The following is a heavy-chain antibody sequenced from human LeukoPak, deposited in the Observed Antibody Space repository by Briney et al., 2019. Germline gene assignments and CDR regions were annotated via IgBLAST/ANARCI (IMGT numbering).Heavy chain of an antibody. CDR1: GFTFRTSG. CDR3: AKDHAGSGRAFEY. V-gene: IGHV3-30*04. CDR2: MSSDGIHT. D-gene: IGHD3-10*01. J-gene: IGHJ4*02. Sequence: GGSLRLSCATSGFTFRTSGVHWVRQAPGKGLEWVALMSSDGIHTYYADSVKGRFTVSRDSSKDILYLQMNSLRADDTAIYYCAKDHAGSGRAFEYWGQGTLVTVSS.